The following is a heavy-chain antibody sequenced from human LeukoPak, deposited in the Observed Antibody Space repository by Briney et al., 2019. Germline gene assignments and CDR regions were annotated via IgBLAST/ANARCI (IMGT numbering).Heavy chain of an antibody. D-gene: IGHD6-19*01. CDR2: ISYDGSNK. J-gene: IGHJ3*02. CDR3: AKQCGGSDWFDAFDI. Sequence: GGSLRLSCAASGFTFSYYGLHWVRQGPGKGLEWVAVISYDGSNKYYADSVKGRFTISRDNSKNTLYLQMNSLRAEDTAEYYCAKQCGGSDWFDAFDIWGQGTMVTVSS. V-gene: IGHV3-30*18. CDR1: GFTFSYYG.